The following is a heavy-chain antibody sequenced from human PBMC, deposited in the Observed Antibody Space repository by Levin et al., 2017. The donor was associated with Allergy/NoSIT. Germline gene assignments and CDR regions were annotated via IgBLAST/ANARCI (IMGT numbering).Heavy chain of an antibody. CDR3: AKDDYFGSGSVMDY. J-gene: IGHJ4*02. V-gene: IGHV3-43*01. Sequence: HGESLKISCAASGFTFDDYTMHWVRQAPGKGLEWVSLISWDGSATHYRDSVKGRFIISRDNSRNSLYLQMKSLRTEDTAFYYCAKDDYFGSGSVMDYWGQGTLVTVSS. D-gene: IGHD3-10*01. CDR2: ISWDGSAT. CDR1: GFTFDDYT.